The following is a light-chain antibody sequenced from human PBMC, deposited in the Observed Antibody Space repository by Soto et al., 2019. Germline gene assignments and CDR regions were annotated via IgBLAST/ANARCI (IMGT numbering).Light chain of an antibody. CDR2: GTS. CDR3: HQYGYSPTT. Sequence: EIVLTQSPGTLSLSPGERATLSCRASRSVSSRYFAWYQQRPGQAPRLLIYGTSNRATGIPDKFSGSGSGTDFTLTISRLEPEDFAVYFCHQYGYSPTTFGQGTKLEIK. V-gene: IGKV3-20*01. J-gene: IGKJ2*01. CDR1: RSVSSRY.